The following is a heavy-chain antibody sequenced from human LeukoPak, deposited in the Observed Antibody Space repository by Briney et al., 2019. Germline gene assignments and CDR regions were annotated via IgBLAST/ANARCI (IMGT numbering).Heavy chain of an antibody. Sequence: GGSLRLSCAASGFTFSSYEMNWVRQAPGKGLEWVSYISSSGSTIYYADSVKGRFTISRDSAKNSLYLQMNSLRAEDTAVYYCAELGITMIGGVWGKGTTVTVSS. J-gene: IGHJ6*04. CDR2: ISSSGSTI. V-gene: IGHV3-48*03. D-gene: IGHD3-10*02. CDR1: GFTFSSYE. CDR3: AELGITMIGGV.